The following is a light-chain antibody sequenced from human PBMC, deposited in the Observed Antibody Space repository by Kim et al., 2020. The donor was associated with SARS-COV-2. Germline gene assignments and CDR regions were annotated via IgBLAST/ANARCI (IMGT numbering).Light chain of an antibody. J-gene: IGLJ1*01. V-gene: IGLV2-14*03. CDR3: LSYTRSSIV. CDR2: DVN. CDR1: NSDVDAYNY. Sequence: QSALTQPASVSGSPGQSITISCTGANSDVDAYNYVSWYQQQPGRAPKLLIYDVNKRSSGITNRFSGSKSGNTASLTISGLQPEDDSDYYCLSYTRSSIVFGSGTKVTVL.